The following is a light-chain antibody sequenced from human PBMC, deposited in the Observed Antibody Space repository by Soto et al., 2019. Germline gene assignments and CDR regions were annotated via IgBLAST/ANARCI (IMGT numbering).Light chain of an antibody. J-gene: IGLJ1*01. CDR1: SSDVGGYNS. CDR2: DVN. V-gene: IGLV2-11*01. Sequence: QSALTQPRSVSGSPGQSVTISCTGASSDVGGYNSVSWYQQHPGKAPKLMIYDVNKRPSGVPDRFSGSKSGNTASLTISGLQTEDEADYYCCSYAGTSYVFGTGTKGTVL. CDR3: CSYAGTSYV.